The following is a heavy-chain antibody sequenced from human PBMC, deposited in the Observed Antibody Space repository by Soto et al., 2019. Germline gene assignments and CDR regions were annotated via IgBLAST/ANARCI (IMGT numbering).Heavy chain of an antibody. CDR1: GYTLSKLS. D-gene: IGHD4-17*01. CDR3: AIIEGGDYVGINWFDP. Sequence: QVQLVQSGAEVKKPGASVKVSCKVSGYTLSKLSMHWVRQAPGKGLEWMGGFDPEDGETIHAQKFQGRVTMTEDTTTNTAYMELSSLRSEDTAGYYCAIIEGGDYVGINWFDPWGQGTLVTVSS. J-gene: IGHJ5*02. CDR2: FDPEDGET. V-gene: IGHV1-24*01.